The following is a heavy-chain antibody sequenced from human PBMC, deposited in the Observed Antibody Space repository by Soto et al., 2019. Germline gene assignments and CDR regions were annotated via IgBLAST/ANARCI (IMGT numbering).Heavy chain of an antibody. D-gene: IGHD6-19*01. Sequence: PSETLSLTCAVSGYSISSGYYWGWIRQPPGKGLEWIGSIYHSGSTYYNPSLKSRVTISVDTSKNQFSLKLSSVTAADTAVYYCAGAIAVAGSFDYWGQGTLVTVS. CDR3: AGAIAVAGSFDY. V-gene: IGHV4-38-2*01. CDR1: GYSISSGYY. J-gene: IGHJ4*02. CDR2: IYHSGST.